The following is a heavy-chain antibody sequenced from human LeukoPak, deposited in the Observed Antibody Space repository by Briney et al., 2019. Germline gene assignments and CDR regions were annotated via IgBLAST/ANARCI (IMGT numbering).Heavy chain of an antibody. CDR2: INGSGGST. CDR3: ARDRIAHGFWSGYWRYYYYYMDV. CDR1: GVTFSTYA. D-gene: IGHD3-3*01. V-gene: IGHV3-23*01. J-gene: IGHJ6*03. Sequence: VGSLRLSCAASGVTFSTYAMSWVRQAPGKGLEWVSDINGSGGSTYYADSVKGRFTISRDNAKNSLYLQMNSLRAEDTAVYYCARDRIAHGFWSGYWRYYYYYMDVWGKGTTVTVSS.